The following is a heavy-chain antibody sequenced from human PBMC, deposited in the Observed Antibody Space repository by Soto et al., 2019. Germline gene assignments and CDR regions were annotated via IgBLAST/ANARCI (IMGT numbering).Heavy chain of an antibody. D-gene: IGHD3-22*01. CDR1: GYTFTSYY. Sequence: ASVKVSCKASGYTFTSYYMHWVRQAPGQGLEWMGIINPSGGSTSYAQKFQGRVTMTRDTSTSTVYMELSRLRSEDTAVYYCARFRKDYYDSSGYSSYYYGMDVWGQGTTVTVSS. CDR2: INPSGGST. CDR3: ARFRKDYYDSSGYSSYYYGMDV. J-gene: IGHJ6*02. V-gene: IGHV1-46*01.